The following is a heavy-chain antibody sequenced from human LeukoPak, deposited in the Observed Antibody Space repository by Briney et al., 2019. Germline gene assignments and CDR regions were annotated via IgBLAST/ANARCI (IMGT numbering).Heavy chain of an antibody. Sequence: ASVKVSCKASGYTFTSYDINWVRQATGQGLEWMGWINPNSGGTNYAQKFQGRVTMTRDTSISTAYMELSRLRSDDTAVYYCARGLIKYDFWSGYWGDNNWFDPWGQGTLVTVSS. CDR1: GYTFTSYD. D-gene: IGHD3-3*01. CDR2: INPNSGGT. CDR3: ARGLIKYDFWSGYWGDNNWFDP. V-gene: IGHV1-2*02. J-gene: IGHJ5*02.